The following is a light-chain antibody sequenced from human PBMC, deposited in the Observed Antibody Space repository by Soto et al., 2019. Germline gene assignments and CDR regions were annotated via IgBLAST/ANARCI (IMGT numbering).Light chain of an antibody. Sequence: QSVLTQPPSASGSPGQSVTISCTGTSSDVGAYDYVSWYQQHPGKAPKLMIYEINKRPSGVPDRFSGSKSGNTASLTVSGLQAEDEADYYCGSWNSSLSAYVFGTGTKLTVL. CDR1: SSDVGAYDY. J-gene: IGLJ1*01. CDR2: EIN. CDR3: GSWNSSLSAYV. V-gene: IGLV2-8*01.